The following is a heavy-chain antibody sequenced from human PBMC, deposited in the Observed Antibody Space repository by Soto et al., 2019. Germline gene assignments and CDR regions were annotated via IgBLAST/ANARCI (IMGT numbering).Heavy chain of an antibody. J-gene: IGHJ4*02. Sequence: SETLSLTSTVSGGSTSSDNYWSWIRQPPGKGLEWIGHIYYSGNTDYNPSLKSRLAISIDTSKNQFSLKLSSVTAADTAVYFCAREGGESSDGLYYFDSWGQGAMGTVSS. D-gene: IGHD3-16*01. CDR1: GGSTSSDNY. CDR3: AREGGESSDGLYYFDS. V-gene: IGHV4-30-4*01. CDR2: IYYSGNT.